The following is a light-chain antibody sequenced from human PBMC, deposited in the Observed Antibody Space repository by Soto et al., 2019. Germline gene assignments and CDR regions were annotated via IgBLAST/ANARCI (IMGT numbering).Light chain of an antibody. CDR2: DAS. V-gene: IGKV1-33*01. CDR3: QQYNNLPRT. Sequence: DIQMTQSPSSLSASAGDRVTITCQASQAIGIYLKWYQQKPGKAPNLLIYDASNLEAGVPSRFSGGGSGTQFTFTISSLQPEDIGTYYCQQYNNLPRTFGGGTKVEIK. CDR1: QAIGIY. J-gene: IGKJ4*01.